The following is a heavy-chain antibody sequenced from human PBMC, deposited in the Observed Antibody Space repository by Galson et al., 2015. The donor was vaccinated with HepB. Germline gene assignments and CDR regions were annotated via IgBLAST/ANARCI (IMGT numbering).Heavy chain of an antibody. V-gene: IGHV3-15*01. CDR2: IKSKTDGGTT. J-gene: IGHJ3*02. CDR1: GFTFSNAW. Sequence: SLRLSCAASGFTFSNAWMSWVRQAPGKGLEWVGRIKSKTDGGTTDYAAPVKGRFTISRDDSKNTLYLQMNSLKTEDTAVYYCTTDPLCVTCLRWFAFDIWGQGTMVTVSS. CDR3: TTDPLCVTCLRWFAFDI. D-gene: IGHD3-10*01.